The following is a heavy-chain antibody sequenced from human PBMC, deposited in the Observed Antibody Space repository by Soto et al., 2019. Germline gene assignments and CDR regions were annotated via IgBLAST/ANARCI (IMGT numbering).Heavy chain of an antibody. Sequence: QMQLVESGGGVVQPGRSLRLSCAASGFTLHSYAMHWVRQAPGKGLEWVAVMSYDGTNKYYADSVKGRFTISRDSSKNTLNLQMNSLRAEDTAVYYCARGAYCNSTTCYRYGLDVWGQGTTVTVSS. J-gene: IGHJ6*02. D-gene: IGHD2-2*01. CDR1: GFTLHSYA. CDR3: ARGAYCNSTTCYRYGLDV. CDR2: MSYDGTNK. V-gene: IGHV3-30-3*01.